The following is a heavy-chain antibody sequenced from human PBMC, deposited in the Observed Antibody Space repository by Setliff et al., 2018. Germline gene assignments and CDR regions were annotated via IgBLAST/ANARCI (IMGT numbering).Heavy chain of an antibody. J-gene: IGHJ6*03. CDR2: IYYSGT. CDR3: AGGTIVAPGGYFYYMDV. Sequence: SETLSLTCTVSSASRSINTYYWSWIRQPPGKGLDWVGNIYYSGTNYNPSLKSRVTISVDTSKHQISLKLNSVTAADTAVYCCAGGTIVAPGGYFYYMDVWGKGATVTVSS. CDR1: SASRSINTYY. D-gene: IGHD6-6*01. V-gene: IGHV4-59*01.